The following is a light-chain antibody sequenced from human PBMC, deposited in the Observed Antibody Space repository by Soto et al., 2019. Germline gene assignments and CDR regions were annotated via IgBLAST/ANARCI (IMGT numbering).Light chain of an antibody. J-gene: IGLJ1*01. CDR3: LSYTASSTFV. CDR2: QVS. V-gene: IGLV2-14*01. Sequence: QSALTQPASVSGSPGQSITITCTGTNSDIGAYNSDSWYQHHPGKAAKLIVFQVSSRPSAVSYRFSGSKSDNLASLTVSGLQSEDEADYCCLSYTASSTFVFGTGTRVTVL. CDR1: NSDIGAYNS.